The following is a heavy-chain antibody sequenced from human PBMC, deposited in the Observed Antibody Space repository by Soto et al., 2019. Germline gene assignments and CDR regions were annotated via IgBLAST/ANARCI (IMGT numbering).Heavy chain of an antibody. D-gene: IGHD2-15*01. CDR1: GGTFSSYA. CDR2: IIPIFGTA. J-gene: IGHJ6*02. V-gene: IGHV1-69*13. CDR3: ASPGKDIVVVVADTKDYYYGMDV. Sequence: SVKVSCKASGGTFSSYAISWVRQAPGQGLEWMGGIIPIFGTANYAQKFQGRVTITADESTSTAYMELSSLGSEDTAVYYCASPGKDIVVVVADTKDYYYGMDVWGQGTTVTVSS.